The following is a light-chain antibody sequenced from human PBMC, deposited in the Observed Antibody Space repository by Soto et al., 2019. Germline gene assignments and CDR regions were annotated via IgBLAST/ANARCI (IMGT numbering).Light chain of an antibody. Sequence: EIVLTPSPGTLSLSPGERATLSCRASQSVSVNSLAWYQQKGGQAPRLLIYAASTRATGIPDRFSGSGSGTDFTLTISRLEPEDFAVYYCQQYGSSPLTFGGGTKVDIK. CDR3: QQYGSSPLT. J-gene: IGKJ4*01. CDR2: AAS. V-gene: IGKV3-20*01. CDR1: QSVSVNS.